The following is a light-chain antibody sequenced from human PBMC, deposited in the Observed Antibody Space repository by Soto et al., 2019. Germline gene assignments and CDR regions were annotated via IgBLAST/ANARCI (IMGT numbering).Light chain of an antibody. Sequence: EIVLTQSPGTLSLSPGERATLSCRASQSVTNNYLAWYQRKPGQPPRLLIYGTSYRSTDIPRRFSGSGSGTEFTLTITRLEAEDFAVYYCQPYGSSPPTFGQGTKVEIK. CDR1: QSVTNNY. CDR2: GTS. V-gene: IGKV3-20*01. J-gene: IGKJ1*01. CDR3: QPYGSSPPT.